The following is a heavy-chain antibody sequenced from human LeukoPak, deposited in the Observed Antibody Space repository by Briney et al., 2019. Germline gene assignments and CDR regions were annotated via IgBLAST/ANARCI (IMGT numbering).Heavy chain of an antibody. D-gene: IGHD3-9*01. CDR3: ARHSFPDILTEIGVVWFDP. CDR2: IHYSGST. CDR1: GGSISSSRYY. J-gene: IGHJ5*02. Sequence: SETLSLTCTVSGGSISSSRYYWGWIRQPPGKGLEWIGSIHYSGSTYYNPSLKSRVTVSVDTSENQFSLKLSSVTAADTAVYYCARHSFPDILTEIGVVWFDPWGQGTLVTVSS. V-gene: IGHV4-39*01.